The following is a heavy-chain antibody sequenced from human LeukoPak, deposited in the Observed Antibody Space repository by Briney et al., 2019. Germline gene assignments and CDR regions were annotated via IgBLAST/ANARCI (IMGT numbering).Heavy chain of an antibody. CDR1: GYTFTSYY. CDR3: ARLEYHYGDYYYYGMDV. V-gene: IGHV1-46*01. J-gene: IGHJ6*02. Sequence: ASVKVSCKASGYTFTSYYMHWVRQAPGQGLEWMGIINPSGGSTSYAQKFQGRVTMTRDTSTSTVYMELSSLRAEDTAVYYCARLEYHYGDYYYYGMDVWGQGTTVTVSS. D-gene: IGHD4-17*01. CDR2: INPSGGST.